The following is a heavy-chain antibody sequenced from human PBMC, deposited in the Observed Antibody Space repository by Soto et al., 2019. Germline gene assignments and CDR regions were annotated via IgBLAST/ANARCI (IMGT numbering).Heavy chain of an antibody. CDR3: ARVTRRSVTTLLYMDV. CDR2: IYYSGST. V-gene: IGHV4-59*01. CDR1: GGSISSYY. D-gene: IGHD4-17*01. Sequence: SETLSLTCTVSGGSISSYYWSWIRQPPGKGLEWIGYIYYSGSTNYNPSLKSRVTISVDTSKNQFSLKLSSVTAADTAVYYCARVTRRSVTTLLYMDVWGKGTTVTVSS. J-gene: IGHJ6*03.